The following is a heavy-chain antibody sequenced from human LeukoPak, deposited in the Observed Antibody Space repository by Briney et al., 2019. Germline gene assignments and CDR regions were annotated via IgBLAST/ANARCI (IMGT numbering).Heavy chain of an antibody. V-gene: IGHV4-38-2*02. Sequence: ASETLSLTCTVSGYSISSGYYWGWIRQPPGKGLEWIGSIHHSGSTNYNPSLKSRVTISLDTSKNQFSLKLSSVTAADTAVYYCARAYGGNSQYFQHWGQGTLVTVSS. J-gene: IGHJ1*01. D-gene: IGHD4-23*01. CDR2: IHHSGST. CDR1: GYSISSGYY. CDR3: ARAYGGNSQYFQH.